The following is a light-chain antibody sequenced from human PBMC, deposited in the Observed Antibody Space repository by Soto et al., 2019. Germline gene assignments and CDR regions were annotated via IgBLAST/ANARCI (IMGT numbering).Light chain of an antibody. CDR1: QSVSSY. CDR3: QQRSNWPPV. V-gene: IGKV3-11*01. J-gene: IGKJ4*01. Sequence: EIALTQSPATLSLSPGERATLSCRASQSVSSYLAWYQQKPGQAPRLLIYDASNRATGIPARFSGTGSGTDFTLTISSREPEDFAFYYCQQRSNWPPVFGGGTTVEI. CDR2: DAS.